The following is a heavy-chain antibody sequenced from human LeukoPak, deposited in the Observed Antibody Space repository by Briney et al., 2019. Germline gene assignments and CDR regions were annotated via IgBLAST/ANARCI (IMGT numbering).Heavy chain of an antibody. D-gene: IGHD5-24*01. CDR3: ARGSATATIQLDN. J-gene: IGHJ4*02. V-gene: IGHV3-66*01. CDR2: IYAIGTT. Sequence: GGSLRLSCTASGFSVSSSYMSWVRQAPGKGLEWVSFIYAIGTTYYADSVKGRFTISRDNSKNTVYLQMNSLRAEDTAMYHCARGSATATIQLDNWGQGTLVTVSS. CDR1: GFSVSSSY.